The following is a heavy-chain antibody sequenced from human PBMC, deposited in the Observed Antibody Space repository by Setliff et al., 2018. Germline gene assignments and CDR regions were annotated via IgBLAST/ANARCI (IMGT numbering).Heavy chain of an antibody. D-gene: IGHD2-8*02. Sequence: GASVKVSCKASGYIFAGYYMHWVRQTPGQGLEWMGWIHAGSSNTLYSQRFQDRITISRDTSATTVHMALSSLRSDDTAVYYCSRMSTSGPHYDYWGQGTLVTVSS. V-gene: IGHV1-3*01. J-gene: IGHJ4*02. CDR3: SRMSTSGPHYDY. CDR1: GYIFAGYY. CDR2: IHAGSSNT.